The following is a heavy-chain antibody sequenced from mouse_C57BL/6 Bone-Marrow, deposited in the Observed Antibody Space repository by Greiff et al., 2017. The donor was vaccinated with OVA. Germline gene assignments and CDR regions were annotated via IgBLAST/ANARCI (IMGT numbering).Heavy chain of an antibody. CDR2: IRSKSNNYAT. CDR3: VRQGYYGSSPSWYFDV. CDR1: GFSFNTYA. Sequence: GGGLVQPKGSLKLSCAASGFSFNTYAMNWVRQAPGKGLEWVARIRSKSNNYATYYADSVKDRFTISRDDSESMLYLQMNNLKTEDTAMYYCVRQGYYGSSPSWYFDVWGTGTTVTVSS. V-gene: IGHV10-1*01. D-gene: IGHD1-1*01. J-gene: IGHJ1*03.